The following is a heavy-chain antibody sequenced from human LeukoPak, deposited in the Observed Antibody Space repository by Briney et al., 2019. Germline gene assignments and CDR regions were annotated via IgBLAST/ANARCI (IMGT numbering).Heavy chain of an antibody. D-gene: IGHD6-13*01. J-gene: IGHJ1*01. CDR1: GFTFSSYS. CDR3: ARDYGAAAAYKYFQH. CDR2: ISSGSSTI. Sequence: PGGSLRLSCAASGFTFSSYSMNWVRQAPGKGLEWVSYISSGSSTIYYADSVKGRFTISRDNAKNSLYLQMNSLRAEDTAVYYCARDYGAAAAYKYFQHWGQGTLVTVSS. V-gene: IGHV3-48*01.